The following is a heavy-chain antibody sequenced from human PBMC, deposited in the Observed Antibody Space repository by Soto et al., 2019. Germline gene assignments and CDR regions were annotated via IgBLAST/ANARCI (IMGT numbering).Heavy chain of an antibody. V-gene: IGHV4-59*08. CDR1: GGSNSSNY. CDR3: ARHLGDWPWVLDY. Sequence: QVQLQESGPGLVKPSETLSLTCTVSGGSNSSNYWSWIRQPPGKRLEWIGYINHSGSTSYSPSLTSRLTISVATSKNRFSLELSSVTAADTAVYYCARHLGDWPWVLDYWGQGTLVTVSS. J-gene: IGHJ4*02. CDR2: INHSGST. D-gene: IGHD2-21*01.